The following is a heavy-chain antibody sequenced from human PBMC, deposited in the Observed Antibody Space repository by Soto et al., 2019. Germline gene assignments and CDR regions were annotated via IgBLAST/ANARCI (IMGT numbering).Heavy chain of an antibody. J-gene: IGHJ4*02. V-gene: IGHV4-30-4*01. D-gene: IGHD3-10*01. CDR2: IHYSGNT. Sequence: QVQLQESGPGLLKPSQTLSLTCSVSGGSVNSGFDYWTWIRQPPGKGLEWIGNIHYSGNTFYKPSLKSRVTISLDTSRNQFSLSLRSVTDEDTAVYYCARDERIETSGIYYSSVWGQGTLVTVSS. CDR1: GGSVNSGFDY. CDR3: ARDERIETSGIYYSSV.